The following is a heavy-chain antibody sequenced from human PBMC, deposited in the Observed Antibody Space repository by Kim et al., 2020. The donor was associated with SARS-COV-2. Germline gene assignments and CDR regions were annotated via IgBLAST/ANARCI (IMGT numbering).Heavy chain of an antibody. CDR1: GGSISSYY. CDR3: ARGFMEWSLRDY. V-gene: IGHV4-59*01. D-gene: IGHD3-3*01. J-gene: IGHJ4*02. CDR2: IYYSGST. Sequence: GSLRLSCTVSGGSISSYYWSWIRQPPGKGLEWIGYIYYSGSTNYNPCLKSRIPISVDTSKNQFSLQLSSVTAADTAVYYCARGFMEWSLRDYWGQGTLSPSLQ.